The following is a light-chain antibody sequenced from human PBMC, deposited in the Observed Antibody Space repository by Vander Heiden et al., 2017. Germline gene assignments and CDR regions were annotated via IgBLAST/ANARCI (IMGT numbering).Light chain of an antibody. CDR2: GAS. CDR1: QSVSTN. V-gene: IGKV3-15*01. J-gene: IGKJ4*01. Sequence: EIVMTNSPATLSLSPGERATLSSRARQSVSTNLAWYQEKHGQAPRLIIYGASTRATGIPARFSGSGSGTEFTLNSSSLKSEDFAVYYCQQYNNWPPLTFGGGTKVEIK. CDR3: QQYNNWPPLT.